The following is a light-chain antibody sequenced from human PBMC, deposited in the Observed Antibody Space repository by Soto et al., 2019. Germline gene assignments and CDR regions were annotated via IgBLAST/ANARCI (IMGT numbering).Light chain of an antibody. Sequence: EVVMTQSPATLSVSPGERATLSCRASQSVSSNLAWYQQKPGQAPRLLIYGASTRATGIPARFSGSGSGTEFTLTISSLQSEDLEVYYCQQYNNWPPWTVGQGTKVEIK. V-gene: IGKV3-15*01. CDR3: QQYNNWPPWT. J-gene: IGKJ1*01. CDR1: QSVSSN. CDR2: GAS.